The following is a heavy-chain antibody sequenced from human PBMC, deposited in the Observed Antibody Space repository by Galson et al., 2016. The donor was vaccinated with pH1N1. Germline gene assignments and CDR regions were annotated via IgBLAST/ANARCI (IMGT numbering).Heavy chain of an antibody. J-gene: IGHJ3*02. D-gene: IGHD5-12*01. CDR1: GFTFSSYG. CDR3: TKDLQKWGGYESDAFDI. CDR2: ISYDVSNK. V-gene: IGHV3-30*18. Sequence: SLRLSCAASGFTFSSYGMHWVRQAPGKGLEWVAGISYDVSNKYYADSLKGRFTITRDNSKNTLYLQMNSLRAEDTSVYYCTKDLQKWGGYESDAFDIWGKGTMVTVSS.